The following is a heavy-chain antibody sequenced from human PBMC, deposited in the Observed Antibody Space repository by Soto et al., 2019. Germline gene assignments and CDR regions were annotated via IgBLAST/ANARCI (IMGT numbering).Heavy chain of an antibody. CDR1: GFTFSSYA. J-gene: IGHJ4*02. CDR2: ISYDGSNK. CDR3: ARDLGRDGSGPPYADY. V-gene: IGHV3-30-3*01. D-gene: IGHD3-10*01. Sequence: QVQLVESGGGVVQPGRSLRLSCAASGFTFSSYAMHWVRQAPGKGLEWVAVISYDGSNKYYADSVKGRFTISRDNSKNTLYLQMNSLRAEDTAVYYCARDLGRDGSGPPYADYWGQGTLVTVSS.